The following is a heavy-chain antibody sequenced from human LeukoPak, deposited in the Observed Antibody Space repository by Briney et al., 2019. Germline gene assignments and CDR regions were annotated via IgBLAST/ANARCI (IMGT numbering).Heavy chain of an antibody. J-gene: IGHJ4*02. D-gene: IGHD5-18*01. V-gene: IGHV4-59*08. Sequence: PSETLSLTCTVSGGSISTYYWSWIRQPPGKGLGWIGYIYYSGSTNYNPSLKSRVTISVDTSKNQFSLKLSSVTAADTAVYYCATSSDTAMVTGPFDYWGQGTLVTVSS. CDR3: ATSSDTAMVTGPFDY. CDR2: IYYSGST. CDR1: GGSISTYY.